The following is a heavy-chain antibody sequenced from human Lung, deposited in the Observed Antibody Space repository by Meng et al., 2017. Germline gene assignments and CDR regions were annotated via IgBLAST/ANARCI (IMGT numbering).Heavy chain of an antibody. Sequence: QVPRQESGLGLAQHSQTLFLTCTVSGGSISSGGYYWSWIRQHSGKGLEWIGYIYYSGSTYYNPSLKSRVTISVDTSKNQFSLKLSSVTAADTAVYYCARADYYGSGSHKINYYYGMDVWGQGTTVTVSS. J-gene: IGHJ6*02. CDR3: ARADYYGSGSHKINYYYGMDV. D-gene: IGHD3-10*01. V-gene: IGHV4-31*03. CDR1: GGSISSGGYY. CDR2: IYYSGST.